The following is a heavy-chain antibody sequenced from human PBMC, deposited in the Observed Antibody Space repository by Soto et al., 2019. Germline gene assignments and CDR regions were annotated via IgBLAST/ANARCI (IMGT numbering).Heavy chain of an antibody. CDR1: GFTFSTYA. CDR2: ISGAGGSS. CDR3: AKGSEQWLGPMYFDS. Sequence: PVGSLRLSCAPSGFTFSTYAMSWVRQARGKGLEWVSAISGAGGSSYYADSVKGRFTISRDNSKDTLYLQMNSLRADDTAVYYCAKGSEQWLGPMYFDSWGQGTLVTVSS. J-gene: IGHJ4*02. V-gene: IGHV3-23*01. D-gene: IGHD6-19*01.